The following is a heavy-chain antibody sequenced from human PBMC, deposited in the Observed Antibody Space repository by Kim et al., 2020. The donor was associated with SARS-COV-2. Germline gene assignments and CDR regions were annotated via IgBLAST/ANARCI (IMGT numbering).Heavy chain of an antibody. D-gene: IGHD5-12*01. V-gene: IGHV3-11*06. J-gene: IGHJ6*02. CDR3: ARALGGYGNYYYYGMDV. Sequence: VKGRFPITRDNAKNSLYLQMNSLGAEDTAVYYCARALGGYGNYYYYGMDVWGQGTTVTVSS.